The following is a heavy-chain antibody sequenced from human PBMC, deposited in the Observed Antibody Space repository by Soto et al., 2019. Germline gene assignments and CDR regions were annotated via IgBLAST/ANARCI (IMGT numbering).Heavy chain of an antibody. V-gene: IGHV3-7*01. D-gene: IGHD6-19*01. CDR3: ARENAVAY. J-gene: IGHJ4*02. CDR1: GFTFSSYW. Sequence: GGSLRLSCAASGFTFSSYWMTWVRQVPGKGLEWVANIDQDGSAKYYVDSVKGRFTISRDNAKDSLYLQMNSLRADDTAVYYCARENAVAYCGQGTLVTVSS. CDR2: IDQDGSAK.